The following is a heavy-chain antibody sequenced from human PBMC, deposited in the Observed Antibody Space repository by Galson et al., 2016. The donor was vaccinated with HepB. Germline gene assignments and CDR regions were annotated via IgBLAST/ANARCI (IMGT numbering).Heavy chain of an antibody. V-gene: IGHV4-39*01. CDR1: GGSITSGSYY. CDR2: MHYSGST. J-gene: IGHJ6*02. CDR3: ARNARVYCSGSSCSSYYYYAVDV. D-gene: IGHD2-15*01. Sequence: SETLSLTCTVSGGSITSGSYYWAWIRQPPGKGLEWIGSMHYSGSTYYNPSLKSRVTISVDSSKNQFSLELSSVTAADTAVFYCARNARVYCSGSSCSSYYYYAVDVWGQGTTVTVSS.